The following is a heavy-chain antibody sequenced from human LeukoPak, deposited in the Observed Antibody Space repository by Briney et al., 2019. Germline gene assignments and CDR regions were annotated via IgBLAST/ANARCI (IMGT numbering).Heavy chain of an antibody. CDR3: AKYEPSIAARNHIDY. D-gene: IGHD6-6*01. CDR2: ISGSGGST. Sequence: GGSLRLSCAASGFTFSSYSMNWVRQAPGKGLEWVSAISGSGGSTYYADSVKGRFTISRDNSKNTLYLQMNSLRAEDTAVYYCAKYEPSIAARNHIDYWGQGTLVTVSS. CDR1: GFTFSSYS. V-gene: IGHV3-23*01. J-gene: IGHJ4*02.